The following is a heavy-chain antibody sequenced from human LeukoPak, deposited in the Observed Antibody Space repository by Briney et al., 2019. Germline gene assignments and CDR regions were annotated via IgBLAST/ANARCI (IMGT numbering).Heavy chain of an antibody. V-gene: IGHV3-9*01. J-gene: IGHJ3*02. Sequence: GGSLRLSCAASGFTFDDYAMHWVRHAPGKGLEWVSGISWNSGSIGYADSVKGRFTISRDNSKNTLFLQMHSLRAEDTAVYYCAKGGYCSSSSCYGVDAFDIWGQGTMVTVSS. CDR2: ISWNSGSI. D-gene: IGHD2-2*01. CDR3: AKGGYCSSSSCYGVDAFDI. CDR1: GFTFDDYA.